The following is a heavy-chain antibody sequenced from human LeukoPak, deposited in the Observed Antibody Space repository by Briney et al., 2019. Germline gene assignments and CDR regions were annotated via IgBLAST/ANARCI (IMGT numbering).Heavy chain of an antibody. CDR2: ISSDGSST. CDR1: GLTLSSYW. D-gene: IGHD6-19*01. V-gene: IGHV3-74*01. CDR3: AKEKSSGFDY. Sequence: PGGSLRLSCAASGLTLSSYWMHWVRQAPGKGLVWVSRISSDGSSTTYADSVKGRFTISRDNAKNTLHLQMNGLRAEDTAVYYCAKEKSSGFDYWGQGTLVTVSP. J-gene: IGHJ4*02.